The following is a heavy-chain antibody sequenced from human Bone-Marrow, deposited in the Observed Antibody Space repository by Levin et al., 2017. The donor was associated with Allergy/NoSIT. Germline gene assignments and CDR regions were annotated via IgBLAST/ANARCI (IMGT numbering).Heavy chain of an antibody. J-gene: IGHJ3*02. D-gene: IGHD3-22*01. CDR3: ARIYDSTGYYSGVGAFDI. Sequence: GGSLRLSCAASVFTFDAYWMTWVRQAPGKGLEWVAKIKYDGSEKKYVDSVKGRFTIARDNAKNSLFLQMNSLRAEDTAVYYCARIYDSTGYYSGVGAFDIWGPGTTVTVSS. CDR1: VFTFDAYW. CDR2: IKYDGSEK. V-gene: IGHV3-7*01.